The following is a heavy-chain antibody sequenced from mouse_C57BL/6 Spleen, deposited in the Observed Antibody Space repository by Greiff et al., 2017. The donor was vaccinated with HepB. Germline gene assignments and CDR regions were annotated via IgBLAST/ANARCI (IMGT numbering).Heavy chain of an antibody. CDR3: ARYGTGWFAY. CDR2: IRNKANGYTT. V-gene: IGHV7-3*01. D-gene: IGHD3-3*01. Sequence: EVQVVESGGGLVQPGGSLSLSCAASGFTFTDYYMSWVRQPPGKALEWLGFIRNKANGYTTEYSASVKGRFTISRDNSQSILYLQMNALRAEDSATYYCARYGTGWFAYWGQGTLVTVSA. CDR1: GFTFTDYY. J-gene: IGHJ3*01.